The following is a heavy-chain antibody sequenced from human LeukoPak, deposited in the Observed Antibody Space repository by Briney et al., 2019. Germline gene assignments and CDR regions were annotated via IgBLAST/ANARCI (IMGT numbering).Heavy chain of an antibody. D-gene: IGHD4-11*01. V-gene: IGHV3-9*01. CDR3: AKDMSKYYYFHGLDV. CDR1: GFAFGDYA. Sequence: GGSLRLSCAASGFAFGDYAMHWVRQSPGKGLEWVSSISWSSDNVDYADSVKGRFTISRDNAWKSLYLQMNSLRGEDTALYYCAKDMSKYYYFHGLDVWGQGTTVTVSS. J-gene: IGHJ6*02. CDR2: ISWSSDNV.